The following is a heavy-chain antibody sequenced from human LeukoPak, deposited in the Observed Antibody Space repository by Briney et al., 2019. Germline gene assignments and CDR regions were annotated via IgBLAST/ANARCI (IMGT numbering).Heavy chain of an antibody. CDR2: TYYRSKWYN. CDR3: AREEWNLVLNWFDP. V-gene: IGHV6-1*01. CDR1: GDSVSSNSAA. J-gene: IGHJ5*02. D-gene: IGHD3-3*01. Sequence: SQTLSFTCAISGDSVSSNSAAWNWIRQSPSRGLEWLGRTYYRSKWYNDYAVSVNSRITINPDTSKNQFSLQLNSVTPEDTAVYYCAREEWNLVLNWFDPWGQGTLVTVSS.